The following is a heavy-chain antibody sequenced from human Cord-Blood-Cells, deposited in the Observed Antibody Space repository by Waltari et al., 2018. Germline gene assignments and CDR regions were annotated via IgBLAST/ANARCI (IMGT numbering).Heavy chain of an antibody. CDR1: GGTFSSYA. V-gene: IGHV1-69*01. J-gene: IGHJ6*02. Sequence: QVQLVQSGAEVKKPGSSVKVSCKASGGTFSSYAISWVRQAPGQGLEWMGGIIPIFGTANYAQKFQGRVTITADESTSTAYMGLSSLRSEYTAVYYCARMAVRGVIIEYYYYGMDVWGQGTTVTVSS. D-gene: IGHD3-10*01. CDR2: IIPIFGTA. CDR3: ARMAVRGVIIEYYYYGMDV.